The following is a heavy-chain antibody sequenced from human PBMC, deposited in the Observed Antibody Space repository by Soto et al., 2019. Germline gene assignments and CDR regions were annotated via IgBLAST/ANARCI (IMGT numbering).Heavy chain of an antibody. Sequence: EVQLLESGGGLEQPGGSLRLSCAASGFTFSIYAMSWVRQAPGKGLEWVSAISGSGGSTYYADSVKGRFTISRDNSKKPRFLQLNTLRAEDTAVYYCAKAYCRSPSCMSPFYYWGQGTPVTVSS. D-gene: IGHD2-2*01. CDR3: AKAYCRSPSCMSPFYY. J-gene: IGHJ4*02. CDR1: GFTFSIYA. V-gene: IGHV3-23*01. CDR2: ISGSGGST.